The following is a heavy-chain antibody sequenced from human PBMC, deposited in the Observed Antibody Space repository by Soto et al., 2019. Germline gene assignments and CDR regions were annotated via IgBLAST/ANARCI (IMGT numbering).Heavy chain of an antibody. V-gene: IGHV2-5*02. Sequence: QITLKESGPTLVKPPQTLTLTCTFSGFSLSTSGVGVGWIRQPPGKALEWLVFIYWDDDKRYSPSLQSRLTITKDTSKNQVVLTMTNMDPVDTATYYCAHRVHYNSHWYSVYCDDCGQGTLVTVSS. D-gene: IGHD2-15*01. CDR2: IYWDDDK. CDR1: GFSLSTSGVG. J-gene: IGHJ4*02. CDR3: AHRVHYNSHWYSVYCDD.